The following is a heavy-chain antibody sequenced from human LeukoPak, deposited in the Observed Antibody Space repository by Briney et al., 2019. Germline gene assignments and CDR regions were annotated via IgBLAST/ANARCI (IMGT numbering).Heavy chain of an antibody. Sequence: GSLRLSCAASGFTFSSYSMNWVRQAPGKGLEWVSYISSSSSTIYYADSVKGRFTISRDNAKNSLYLQMNSLRAEDTAVYYCAREGGYSGPWEEYYFDYWGQGTLVTVSS. D-gene: IGHD5-12*01. CDR3: AREGGYSGPWEEYYFDY. J-gene: IGHJ4*02. CDR1: GFTFSSYS. CDR2: ISSSSSTI. V-gene: IGHV3-48*01.